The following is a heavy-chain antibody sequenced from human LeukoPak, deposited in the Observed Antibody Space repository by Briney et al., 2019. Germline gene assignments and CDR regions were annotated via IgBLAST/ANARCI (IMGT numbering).Heavy chain of an antibody. CDR1: GFTFSNHW. V-gene: IGHV3-7*01. CDR3: ARDRIGGEEY. D-gene: IGHD3-16*01. Sequence: GGSLRLSCSASGFTFSNHWMNWVRQAPGKGLEWVANIKEDGSEKDYVDSVKGRFNISRDNAKNSLYLQMSSLRAEDTAVYFCARDRIGGEEYWGQGTLVTVSS. J-gene: IGHJ4*02. CDR2: IKEDGSEK.